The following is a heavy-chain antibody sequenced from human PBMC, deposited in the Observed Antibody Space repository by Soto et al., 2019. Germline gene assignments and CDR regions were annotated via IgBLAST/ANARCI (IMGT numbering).Heavy chain of an antibody. J-gene: IGHJ3*02. CDR2: IYPGDSDT. V-gene: IGHV5-51*01. Sequence: TGESLKISCKGSGYSFTSYWIGWVRQMPGKGLEWMGIIYPGDSDTRYSPSFQGQVTISADKSISTAYLQWSSLKASDTAMYYCATPAYYDSSGYLADAFDIWGQGTMVTVSS. CDR3: ATPAYYDSSGYLADAFDI. D-gene: IGHD3-22*01. CDR1: GYSFTSYW.